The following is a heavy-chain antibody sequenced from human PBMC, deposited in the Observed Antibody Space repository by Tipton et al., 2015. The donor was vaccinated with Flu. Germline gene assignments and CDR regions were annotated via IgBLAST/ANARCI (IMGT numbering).Heavy chain of an antibody. V-gene: IGHV3-64*01. D-gene: IGHD3-16*01. CDR2: ISKNGDYT. CDR3: TTLTGDPPPG. Sequence: GSLRLSCAASGFTFNNYSMHWVRQAPGKGLEFVSSISKNGDYTYYANSVKGRFTISRDNSRSTLSLQMDSLRTDDMALYYCTTLTGDPPPGWGQGTLVTVSS. J-gene: IGHJ4*02. CDR1: GFTFNNYS.